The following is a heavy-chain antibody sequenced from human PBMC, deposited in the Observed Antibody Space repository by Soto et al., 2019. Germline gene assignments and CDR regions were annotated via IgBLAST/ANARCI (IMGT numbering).Heavy chain of an antibody. V-gene: IGHV1-69*12. CDR3: ARPIAAAGTYYYGMDV. J-gene: IGHJ6*02. D-gene: IGHD6-13*01. CDR2: IIPIFGTA. CDR1: GGTFSSYA. Sequence: QVQLVQSGAEVKKPGSSVKVSCKASGGTFSSYAISWVRQAPGQGLEWMGGIIPIFGTANYAQKFQGRVTITADESTSTAYMERSSLRSEDTAVYYCARPIAAAGTYYYGMDVWGQGTTVTVSS.